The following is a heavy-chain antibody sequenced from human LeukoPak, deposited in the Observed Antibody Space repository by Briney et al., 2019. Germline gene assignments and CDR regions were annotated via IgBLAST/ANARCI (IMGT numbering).Heavy chain of an antibody. CDR3: AKDGHYDSSGFTLQY. CDR2: ISSSGTNT. Sequence: GGSLRLSCAASGFTFSNYAITWVRQAPGKGLEWVSTISSSGTNTYYADSVKGRFTISRDNSKNTLYLQMNSLRAEDTAVYYCAKDGHYDSSGFTLQYWGQGTLVTVSS. J-gene: IGHJ1*01. V-gene: IGHV3-23*01. D-gene: IGHD3-22*01. CDR1: GFTFSNYA.